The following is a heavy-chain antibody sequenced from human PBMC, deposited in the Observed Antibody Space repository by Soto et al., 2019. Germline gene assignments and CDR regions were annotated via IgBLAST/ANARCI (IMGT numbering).Heavy chain of an antibody. D-gene: IGHD1-1*01. CDR2: VRASGVNT. Sequence: GGSLRLSCGAGGFTVSRYGRYRVSNAPEKGMEWGWGVRASGVNTDYAEHVKGRFYISRDNSKNRGSLHMNSLRAEDTALYYCAKDRPRRTSGYFFDYWGQGPPVTVSS. J-gene: IGHJ4*02. CDR1: GFTVSRYG. CDR3: AKDRPRRTSGYFFDY. V-gene: IGHV3-23*01.